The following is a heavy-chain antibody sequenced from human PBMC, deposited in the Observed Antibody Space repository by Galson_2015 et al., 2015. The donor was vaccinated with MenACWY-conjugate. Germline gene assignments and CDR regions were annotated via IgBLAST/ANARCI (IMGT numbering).Heavy chain of an antibody. CDR2: ISGSRSYI. D-gene: IGHD2-2*01. V-gene: IGHV3-21*01. J-gene: IGHJ6*03. Sequence: SLRLSCAASGFTFSNYTMNWVRQAPGKGLEWVSFISGSRSYIYYADSVKGRFTISRDNAKNSLDLHMNSLRAEDTAAYYCARQEGHCSGTNCHYYYYYMDVWGKGTTVTVSS. CDR1: GFTFSNYT. CDR3: ARQEGHCSGTNCHYYYYYMDV.